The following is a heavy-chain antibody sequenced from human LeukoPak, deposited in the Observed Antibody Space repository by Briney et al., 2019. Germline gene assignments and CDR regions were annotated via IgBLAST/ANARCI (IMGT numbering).Heavy chain of an antibody. CDR1: GFTFSHYA. V-gene: IGHV3-7*01. J-gene: IGHJ4*02. CDR2: IKQDGSEK. D-gene: IGHD1-26*01. Sequence: GGSLGLSCVGSGFTFSHYAMAWVRQAPGKGLEWVANIKQDGSEKYYVDSVKGRFTISRDNAKNSLYLQMNSLRAEDTAVYYCARDVVGATKGDYFDYWGQGTLVTVSS. CDR3: ARDVVGATKGDYFDY.